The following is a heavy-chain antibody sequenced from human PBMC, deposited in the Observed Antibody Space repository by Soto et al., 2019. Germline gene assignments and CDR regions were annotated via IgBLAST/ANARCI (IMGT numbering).Heavy chain of an antibody. CDR3: AKPGGYYDSSGYPPPDY. V-gene: IGHV3-30*18. D-gene: IGHD3-22*01. J-gene: IGHJ4*02. Sequence: PGGSLRLSCAASGFTFSSYGMHWVRQAPGKGLEWVAVISFDGSNKYYADSVTGRFTISRDNSKNTVYLQMNNLRAEDTAVYYCAKPGGYYDSSGYPPPDYGGQETLVTVSS. CDR1: GFTFSSYG. CDR2: ISFDGSNK.